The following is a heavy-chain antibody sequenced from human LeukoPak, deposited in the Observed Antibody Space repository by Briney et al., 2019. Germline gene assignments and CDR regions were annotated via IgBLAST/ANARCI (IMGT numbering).Heavy chain of an antibody. J-gene: IGHJ4*02. CDR3: ARYYDSSNYDHDF. CDR1: GGSISSSSYY. D-gene: IGHD3-22*01. V-gene: IGHV4-39*07. CDR2: IYYSGST. Sequence: SETLSLTCTVSGGSISSSSYYWGWIRPPPGKGLEWIGSIYYSGSTYYNPSLKSRVTISVDTSKNQFSLKLSSVTAADTAVYYCARYYDSSNYDHDFWGQGTLVTVSS.